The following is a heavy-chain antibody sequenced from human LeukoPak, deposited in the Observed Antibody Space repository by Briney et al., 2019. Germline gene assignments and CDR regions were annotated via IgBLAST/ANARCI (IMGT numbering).Heavy chain of an antibody. CDR1: GASFNIDDQY. CDR2: IHPSGML. J-gene: IGHJ4*02. D-gene: IGHD3-22*01. V-gene: IGHV4-31*03. Sequence: SETLSLTCTVSGASFNIDDQYCNSIRQSPGKGLEWIGSIHPSGMLYNNPSLESRVTMSRDTSKNQFSLNLNSVTAADTAVYFCSRGLDSRKLGYWGQGILVTVSS. CDR3: SRGLDSRKLGY.